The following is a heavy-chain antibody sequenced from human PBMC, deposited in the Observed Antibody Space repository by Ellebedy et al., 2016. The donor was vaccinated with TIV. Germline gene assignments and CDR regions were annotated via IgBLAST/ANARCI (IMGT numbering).Heavy chain of an antibody. CDR3: AKAGGSGSYYNYGYYYYGMDV. D-gene: IGHD3-10*01. V-gene: IGHV3-43*01. CDR1: GFTFDDYT. J-gene: IGHJ6*02. CDR2: ISWDGGST. Sequence: GESLKISCAASGFTFDDYTMHWVRQAPGKGLEWVSLISWDGGSTYYADSVKGRFTISRDNSKNSLYLQMNSLRTEDTALYYCAKAGGSGSYYNYGYYYYGMDVWGQGTTVTVSS.